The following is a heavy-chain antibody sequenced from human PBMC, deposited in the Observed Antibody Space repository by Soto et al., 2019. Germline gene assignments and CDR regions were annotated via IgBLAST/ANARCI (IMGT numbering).Heavy chain of an antibody. J-gene: IGHJ4*02. Sequence: SGPTLVNPTQTLTLTCTFSGFSLSTNRVGVGWIRQPPGKALEWLALVFWDNDRRYTPSLRNSLTITKDTSDGEVVLTMTNMDPVDTATYFCAHAFYDLTNHVGRRGPGIKVTVCS. CDR2: VFWDNDR. V-gene: IGHV2-5*02. D-gene: IGHD3-3*01. CDR3: AHAFYDLTNHVGR. CDR1: GFSLSTNRVG.